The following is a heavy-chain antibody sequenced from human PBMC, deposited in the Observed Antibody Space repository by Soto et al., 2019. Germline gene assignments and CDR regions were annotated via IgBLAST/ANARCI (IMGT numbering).Heavy chain of an antibody. CDR2: IIPIFGTA. J-gene: IGHJ5*02. Sequence: VKVSCKASGGTFSSYAISWVRQAPGQGLEWMGGIIPIFGTANYAQKFQGRVTITTDESTSTAYMELSSLRSEDTAVYYCASSPSYYYDSSGYGWFDPWGQGTLITVSS. V-gene: IGHV1-69*05. D-gene: IGHD3-22*01. CDR3: ASSPSYYYDSSGYGWFDP. CDR1: GGTFSSYA.